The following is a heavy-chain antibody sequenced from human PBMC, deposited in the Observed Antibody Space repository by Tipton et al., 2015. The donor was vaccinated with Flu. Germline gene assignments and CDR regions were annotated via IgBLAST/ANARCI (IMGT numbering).Heavy chain of an antibody. CDR2: IYSSGTT. CDR3: AGRTTLDTWFDP. D-gene: IGHD4-23*01. V-gene: IGHV4-39*07. J-gene: IGHJ5*02. CDR1: GGSISGSHSY. Sequence: GLVKPSETLSLTCNVSGGSISGSHSYWAWIRRPPGKGLEWIASIYSSGTTYYSPSVKNRASISVDTPKNFFSLKLTSVTAADTAVYYCAGRTTLDTWFDPWGQGTLVTVSS.